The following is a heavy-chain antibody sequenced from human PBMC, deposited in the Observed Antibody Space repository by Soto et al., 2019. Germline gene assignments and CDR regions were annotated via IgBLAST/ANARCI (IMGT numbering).Heavy chain of an antibody. CDR3: AREYSSSWCDY. J-gene: IGHJ4*02. D-gene: IGHD6-13*01. CDR1: GYTFIGYY. CDR2: INPDSGGT. V-gene: IGHV1-2*04. Sequence: GASVKVSCKASGYTFIGYYIHWVRQAPGQGLEWMGWINPDSGGTNYAQKFQGWVTMTRDTSISTAYMELTRLTSDDTAVYYCAREYSSSWCDYWGQGTLVTGSS.